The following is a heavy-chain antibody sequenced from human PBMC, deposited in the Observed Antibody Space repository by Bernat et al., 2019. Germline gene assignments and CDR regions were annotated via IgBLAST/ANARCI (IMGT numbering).Heavy chain of an antibody. CDR2: TYYRSKWYN. CDR3: ARGVDSSFDN. Sequence: QVQLQQSGPGLVKPSQTLSLTCAISGDSVSSNRVAWNWIRQSPSRGLEWLGRTYYRSKWYNDYAASVNSRITINPDTAKNQFSLQLNSVTPEDTAVYYCARGVDSSFDNWGQGTLVTVSS. J-gene: IGHJ4*02. D-gene: IGHD3/OR15-3a*01. CDR1: GDSVSSNRVA. V-gene: IGHV6-1*02.